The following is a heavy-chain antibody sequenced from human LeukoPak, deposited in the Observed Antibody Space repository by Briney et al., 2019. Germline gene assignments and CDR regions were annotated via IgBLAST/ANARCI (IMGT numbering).Heavy chain of an antibody. CDR2: ISGSGGGT. J-gene: IGHJ4*02. CDR1: GFTFSSYA. Sequence: GGSLRLSCAASGFTFSSYAMSWVRQAPGKGLEWVSAISGSGGGTYYADSVKGRFTISRDNSKNTLYLQMNSLRAEDTAVYYCAKATTYYDYVWIDYWGQGTLVTVSS. D-gene: IGHD3-16*01. V-gene: IGHV3-23*01. CDR3: AKATTYYDYVWIDY.